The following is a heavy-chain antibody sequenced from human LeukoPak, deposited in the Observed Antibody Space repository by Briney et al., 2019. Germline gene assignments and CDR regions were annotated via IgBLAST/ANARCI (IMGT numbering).Heavy chain of an antibody. J-gene: IGHJ4*02. CDR1: GFTFSNYW. Sequence: PGGSLRLSCAASGFTFSNYWMSWVRQAPGKGLEWVANIKQDGSVKQYVDSMKGRFTISRDNAKNSLYLQMNSLRAEDTAVYYCARDRDDGGFEYWGQGTLVTVSS. CDR2: IKQDGSVK. CDR3: ARDRDDGGFEY. V-gene: IGHV3-7*01. D-gene: IGHD4-23*01.